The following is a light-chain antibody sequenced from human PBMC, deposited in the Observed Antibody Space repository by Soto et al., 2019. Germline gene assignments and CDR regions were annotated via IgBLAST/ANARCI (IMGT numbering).Light chain of an antibody. J-gene: IGKJ4*01. CDR3: QQYNKWPLT. CDR2: GAS. CDR1: QNVTSN. V-gene: IGKV3-15*01. Sequence: EIVLTQSPATLSVSPGDRATLSCRASQNVTSNLAWYQQKPGQAPRLLIYGASTRATGIPARLSASGSGTEFTLTISSLQSEDSAVYYCQQYNKWPLTFGGGTKVEIK.